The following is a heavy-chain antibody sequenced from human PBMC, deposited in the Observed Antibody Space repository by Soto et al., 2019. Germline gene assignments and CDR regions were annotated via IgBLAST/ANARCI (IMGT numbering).Heavy chain of an antibody. CDR2: ISAYNGNT. CDR1: GYTFTSYG. Sequence: ASVKVSCKASGYTFTSYGISWVRQAPGQGLEWMGWISAYNGNTNYAQKLQGRVTMTTDTSTSTAYMELRSLRSDDTAVYYCARSHSNYADNWFDPWGQGTLVTVSS. D-gene: IGHD4-4*01. V-gene: IGHV1-18*04. J-gene: IGHJ5*02. CDR3: ARSHSNYADNWFDP.